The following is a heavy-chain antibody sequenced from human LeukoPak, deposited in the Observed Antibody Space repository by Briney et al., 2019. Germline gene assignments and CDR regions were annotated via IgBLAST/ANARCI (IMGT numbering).Heavy chain of an antibody. Sequence: RSGGSLRLSCVASGFTFSSYEMQWVRQAPGKGLEWVSYIGNSGRTIHYADSAKGRFTISRDNAKSSLFLHMISLRAKDTAVYYCARGDNSSSWNYSFDYWAQGTLVTVSS. CDR3: ARGDNSSSWNYSFDY. CDR1: GFTFSSYE. V-gene: IGHV3-48*03. D-gene: IGHD1-7*01. J-gene: IGHJ4*02. CDR2: IGNSGRTI.